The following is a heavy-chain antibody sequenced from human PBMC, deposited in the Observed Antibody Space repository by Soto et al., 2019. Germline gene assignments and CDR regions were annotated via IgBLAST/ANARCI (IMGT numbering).Heavy chain of an antibody. J-gene: IGHJ3*02. D-gene: IGHD3-9*01. CDR2: INPNSGGT. Sequence: GASVKVSCKASGYTFTGYYMHWVRQAPGQGLEWMGWINPNSGGTNYAQKFQGWVTMTRDTSISTAYMELSRLRSDDTAVYYCARGPTIETYDILIFAAFDIWGQGTMVTVSS. V-gene: IGHV1-2*04. CDR1: GYTFTGYY. CDR3: ARGPTIETYDILIFAAFDI.